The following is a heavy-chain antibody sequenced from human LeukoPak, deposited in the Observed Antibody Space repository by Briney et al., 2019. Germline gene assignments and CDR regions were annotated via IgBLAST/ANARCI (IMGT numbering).Heavy chain of an antibody. CDR2: ISGSGGST. CDR1: GGSFSTYY. J-gene: IGHJ4*02. D-gene: IGHD3-22*01. Sequence: ETLSLTCAVYGGSFSTYYWNWIRQPPGKGLEWVSAISGSGGSTYYADSVKGRFTISRDNSKNTLYLQMNSLRAEDTAVYYCAKSDDSSGYPPEDYWGQGTLVTVSS. CDR3: AKSDDSSGYPPEDY. V-gene: IGHV3-23*01.